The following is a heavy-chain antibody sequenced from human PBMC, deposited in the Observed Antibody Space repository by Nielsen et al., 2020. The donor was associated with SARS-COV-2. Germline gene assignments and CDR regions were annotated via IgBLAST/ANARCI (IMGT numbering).Heavy chain of an antibody. D-gene: IGHD6-13*01. CDR2: IYYSGNT. V-gene: IGHV4-39*02. CDR1: GDSINNIDYY. CDR3: SREPRGSSQRD. J-gene: IGHJ4*02. Sequence: SETLSLTCTVSGDSINNIDYYWAWIRQPPGKGLEWIGSIYYSGNTYYNPSLKGRVTISVDTSKNQFSLKLNSVTAADTSVYYCSREPRGSSQRDWGQGTLVTVSS.